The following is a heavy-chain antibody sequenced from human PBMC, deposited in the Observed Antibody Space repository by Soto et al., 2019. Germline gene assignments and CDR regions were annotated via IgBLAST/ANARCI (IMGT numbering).Heavy chain of an antibody. V-gene: IGHV4-4*02. CDR2: IYHSGIT. CDR3: ARGVVRRTLYFDY. Sequence: QVQLQESGPGLVKPSGTLSLTCTVSGGSISSGDCWSWVRQPPGKGLEWIGEIYHSGITNYYPSLKGRVTVSIDKSKNQFSLNLNSVTPADTAVYYCARGVVRRTLYFDYWGQGTLVTVSS. CDR1: GGSISSGDC. J-gene: IGHJ4*02. D-gene: IGHD3-10*01.